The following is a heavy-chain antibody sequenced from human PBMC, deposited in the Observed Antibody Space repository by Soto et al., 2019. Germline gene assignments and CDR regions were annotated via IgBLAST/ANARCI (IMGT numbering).Heavy chain of an antibody. D-gene: IGHD3-22*01. CDR2: IKSKTHGETT. J-gene: IGHJ4*02. CDR3: TTVTGYYFPWGDY. V-gene: IGHV3-15*07. CDR1: SFTFSDAW. Sequence: GGSLRLSCAASSFTFSDAWMNWVRQAPGKGLEWVGRIKSKTHGETTDYVAPVKGRFTISRDDSKNTLYLQMNSLQTEDTAVYYCTTVTGYYFPWGDYWGQGTLVTVSS.